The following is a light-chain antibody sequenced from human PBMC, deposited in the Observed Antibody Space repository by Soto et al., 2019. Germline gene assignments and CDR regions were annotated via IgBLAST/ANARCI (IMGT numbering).Light chain of an antibody. CDR2: GAS. J-gene: IGKJ4*01. CDR1: QSVSSSY. CDR3: QQYGTT. Sequence: ILVTQSPRTLSLSPREKAPLPRRASQSVSSSYLAWYQQKPGQAPRLLIYGASSRATGIPDRFSGSGSGTDFTLTISRLEPEDFAVYYCQQYGTTFGGGTKVDIK. V-gene: IGKV3-20*01.